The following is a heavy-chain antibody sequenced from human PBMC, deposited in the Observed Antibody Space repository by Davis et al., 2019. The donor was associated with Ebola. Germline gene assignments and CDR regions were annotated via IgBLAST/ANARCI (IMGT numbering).Heavy chain of an antibody. V-gene: IGHV1-8*02. J-gene: IGHJ6*02. CDR2: MNPNSGNT. CDR3: AREVPYGMDV. Sequence: ASVKVSCKASGGTFSSYAINWVRQATGQGLEWMGWMNPNSGNTGYAQKFQGRVTMTRNTSISTAYMELSSLRSEDTAVYYCAREVPYGMDVWGQGTTVTVSS. CDR1: GGTFSSYA.